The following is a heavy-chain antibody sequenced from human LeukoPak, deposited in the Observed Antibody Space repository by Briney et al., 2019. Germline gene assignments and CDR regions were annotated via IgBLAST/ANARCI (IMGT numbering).Heavy chain of an antibody. CDR3: XXXXXXXXXXXXYYYGMDL. CDR1: GFTFDDYA. V-gene: IGHV3-9*01. Sequence: GRSLRLSCAASGFTFDDYAMHWVRQAPGKGLEWVSGISWNSGSIGYADSVKGRFTISRDNAKNSLYLQMNSLRAEDTALYYXXXXXXXXXXXXXYYYGMDLWGRGTTVTVSS. CDR2: ISWNSGSI. J-gene: IGHJ6*02.